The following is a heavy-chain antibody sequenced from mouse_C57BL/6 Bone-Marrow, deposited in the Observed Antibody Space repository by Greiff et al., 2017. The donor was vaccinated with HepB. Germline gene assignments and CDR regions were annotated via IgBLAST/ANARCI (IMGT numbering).Heavy chain of an antibody. CDR2: IDPSDSYT. CDR1: GYTFTSYW. D-gene: IGHD2-2*01. Sequence: QVQLQQPGAELVKPGASVKLSCKASGYTFTSYWMQWVKPRPGQGLEWIGEIDPSDSYTNSNQKFKGKATLTVDTSSSTAYMQLSSLTSADSAVYYCARGYGYDEGYYFDYWGQGTTLTVSS. V-gene: IGHV1-50*01. J-gene: IGHJ2*01. CDR3: ARGYGYDEGYYFDY.